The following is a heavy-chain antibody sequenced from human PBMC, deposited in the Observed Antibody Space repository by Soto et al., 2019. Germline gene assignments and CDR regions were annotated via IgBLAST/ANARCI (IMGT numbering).Heavy chain of an antibody. CDR2: ISGSGDGDGT. J-gene: IGHJ6*02. V-gene: IGHV3-23*01. CDR3: AKGRSYYYYYGVDV. Sequence: GGSLRLSCAASGFTFSSYAMTWVRQAPGRGLEWVSAISGSGDGDGTYYADSVKGRFTISRDNSKSTLYLQMNSLRAEDTALYYCAKGRSYYYYYGVDVWGQGTTVTVSS. CDR1: GFTFSSYA.